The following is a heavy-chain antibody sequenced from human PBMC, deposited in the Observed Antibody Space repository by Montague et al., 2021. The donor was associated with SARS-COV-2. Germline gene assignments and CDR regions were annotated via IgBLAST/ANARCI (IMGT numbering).Heavy chain of an antibody. D-gene: IGHD4-17*01. CDR3: AREDDYEGGGIFDY. Sequence: SLRLSCAASGFIFRDYTMNWVRQAPGKGLEWASSITASSSYIYHADSLKGRFTISRDNAKNSLFLQMNSLRAEDTAVYYCAREDDYEGGGIFDYWGQGTLVAVSS. CDR1: GFIFRDYT. J-gene: IGHJ4*02. CDR2: ITASSSYI. V-gene: IGHV3-21*01.